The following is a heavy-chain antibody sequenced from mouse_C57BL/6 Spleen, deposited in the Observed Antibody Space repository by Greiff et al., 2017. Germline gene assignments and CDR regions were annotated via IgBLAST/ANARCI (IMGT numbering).Heavy chain of an antibody. CDR2: INPSSGYT. J-gene: IGHJ4*01. CDR1: GYTFTSYT. CDR3: ARRFMASYAMDY. V-gene: IGHV1-4*01. D-gene: IGHD1-1*01. Sequence: QVQLQQSGAELARPGASVKMSCKASGYTFTSYTMHWVKQRPGQRLEWIGYINPSSGYTKYNQKFKDKATLTADKSSSTAYMQLSSLTSEDSAVYYCARRFMASYAMDYWGQGTSVTVSS.